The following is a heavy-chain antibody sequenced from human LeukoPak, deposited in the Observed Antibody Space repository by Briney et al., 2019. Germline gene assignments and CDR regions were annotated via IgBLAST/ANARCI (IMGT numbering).Heavy chain of an antibody. V-gene: IGHV4-34*01. CDR1: GGSFSGYY. D-gene: IGHD2-2*01. CDR2: INHSGGT. Sequence: SESLSLTCAVYGGSFSGYYWGWVRQPPGKGLEWDGAINHSGGTTYNPSLKSPVTISVDTSKNQYTLKLSSVTAADTVVYYCARVEYCRSTSCPRGAVDYWGQGTLVTVSS. CDR3: ARVEYCRSTSCPRGAVDY. J-gene: IGHJ4*02.